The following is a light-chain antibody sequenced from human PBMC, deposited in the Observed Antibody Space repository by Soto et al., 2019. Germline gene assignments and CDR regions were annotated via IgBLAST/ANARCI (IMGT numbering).Light chain of an antibody. CDR3: QQRSNWPPD. CDR1: QSVGSIY. V-gene: IGKV3D-20*02. CDR2: GAS. J-gene: IGKJ5*01. Sequence: DIVLTQSPGTLSLSPGERATLSCRASQSVGSIYLAWYQQKPGQAPRLLIHGASNRASGIPDRFSGSGSGTDFTLTISRLEPEDFAVYHCQQRSNWPPDFGQGTRLEI.